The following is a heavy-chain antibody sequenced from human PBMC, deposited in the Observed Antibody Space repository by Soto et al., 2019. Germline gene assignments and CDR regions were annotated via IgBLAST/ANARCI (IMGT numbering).Heavy chain of an antibody. J-gene: IGHJ5*02. CDR3: ARGGLDYYESSGYWGFDP. CDR2: IFSGGST. CDR1: GFTVSGNY. D-gene: IGHD3-22*01. Sequence: EVQLVETGGGLIQPGGSLRLSCAASGFTVSGNYMNWVRQAPGKGLEWVSVIFSGGSTYYADSVKGRFTISRDDSKNTVYLQMNSLRADDTAVYHCARGGLDYYESSGYWGFDPWGQGTLVTVSS. V-gene: IGHV3-53*02.